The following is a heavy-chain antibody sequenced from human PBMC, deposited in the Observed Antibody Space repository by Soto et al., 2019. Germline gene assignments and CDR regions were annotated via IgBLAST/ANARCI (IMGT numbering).Heavy chain of an antibody. D-gene: IGHD2-2*02. V-gene: IGHV3-48*03. J-gene: IGHJ5*02. CDR1: GFAFSDYE. Sequence: EVLLVESGGGLVQPGGSLRLSCAASGFAFSDYEINWVRQAPGRGLEWVSSISGNGNRIDYADSVKGRFTISRDNAQNTVFLQMSRLGAEDTAAYYCVRSWGLVSSSTRCYSPWFDPWGQGTLVTVSS. CDR2: ISGNGNRI. CDR3: VRSWGLVSSSTRCYSPWFDP.